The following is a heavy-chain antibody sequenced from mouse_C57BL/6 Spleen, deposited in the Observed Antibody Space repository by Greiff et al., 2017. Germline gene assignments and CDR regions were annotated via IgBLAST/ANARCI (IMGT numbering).Heavy chain of an antibody. Sequence: EVQGVESGGDLVKPGGSLKLSCAASGFTFSSYGMSWVRQTPDKRLEWVATISSGGSYTYYPDSVKGRFTISRDNAKNTLYLQMSSLKSEDTAMYYCARLNWDYFDYWGKGTTLTVSS. V-gene: IGHV5-6*01. D-gene: IGHD4-1*01. J-gene: IGHJ2*01. CDR2: ISSGGSYT. CDR1: GFTFSSYG. CDR3: ARLNWDYFDY.